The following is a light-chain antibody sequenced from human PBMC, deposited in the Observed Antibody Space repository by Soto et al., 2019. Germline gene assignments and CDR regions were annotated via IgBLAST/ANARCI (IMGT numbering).Light chain of an antibody. CDR1: TGAVTNGHY. J-gene: IGLJ1*01. CDR2: DTT. CDR3: LLSYNGPYV. V-gene: IGLV7-46*01. Sequence: QPVVTQAPSLTVSPGGTVTLTCGSSTGAVTNGHYPYWFQQKPGQAPRTLIYDTTNRHSWTPARFSGSLLGGKAALTLSGAQPEDEAEYYCLLSYNGPYVFGTGTKVTVL.